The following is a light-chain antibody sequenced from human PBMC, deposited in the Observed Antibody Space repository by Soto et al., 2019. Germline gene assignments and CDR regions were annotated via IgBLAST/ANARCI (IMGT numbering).Light chain of an antibody. CDR2: DAS. V-gene: IGKV1-5*01. Sequence: DIQMTQSPSTLSASIGYRVTITCRASESIRTWLAWYQHKPGKAPKFMSYDASSLESGVPSRFRGSGSGTEFTLTISNLKPDDFETYFCQQYHNYPRTFGQGTKVDIK. J-gene: IGKJ1*01. CDR3: QQYHNYPRT. CDR1: ESIRTW.